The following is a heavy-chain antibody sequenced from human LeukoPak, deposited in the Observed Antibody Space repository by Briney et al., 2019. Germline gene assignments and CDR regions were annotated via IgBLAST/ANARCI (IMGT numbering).Heavy chain of an antibody. V-gene: IGHV5-51*01. Sequence: GESLKISCKGSGYSFTNYWIGWVRQMPGKGLEWMGIIYPGDSNIRYSPSFQGQVTISVDKSISTAYLQWSSLKASDSAMYYCARRSSYCGSDCHPLGYWGRGTLVTVSS. CDR2: IYPGDSNI. CDR1: GYSFTNYW. CDR3: ARRSSYCGSDCHPLGY. J-gene: IGHJ4*02. D-gene: IGHD2-21*02.